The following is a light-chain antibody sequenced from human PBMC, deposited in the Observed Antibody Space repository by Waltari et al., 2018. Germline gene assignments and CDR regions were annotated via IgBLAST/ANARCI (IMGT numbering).Light chain of an antibody. CDR3: QQRKYWPPIT. CDR2: DTS. J-gene: IGKJ5*01. Sequence: EVVLTQSSATLTLSPGERATLPCRASQSVSINLAWCPHKPGQAPRLLIYDTSNRATGIPARFSGSGSGTDFTLTISSLGPEDFAVYYCQQRKYWPPITFGQGTRLEIK. CDR1: QSVSIN. V-gene: IGKV3-11*01.